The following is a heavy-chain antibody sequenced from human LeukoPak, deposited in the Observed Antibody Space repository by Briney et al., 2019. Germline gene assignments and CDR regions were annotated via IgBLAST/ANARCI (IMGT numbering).Heavy chain of an antibody. CDR2: ISTDSDSI. J-gene: IGHJ3*02. CDR3: AIDAWDLPLDAFDI. D-gene: IGHD1-26*01. V-gene: IGHV3-48*02. CDR1: GFTFSTYN. Sequence: PGGSPRLSCAASGFTFSTYNMNWVRQAPGKGLEWVSYISTDSDSIYYADSVKGRFTISRDNAKNSLYLQMNSLRDEDTAVYYCAIDAWDLPLDAFDIWGQGTVVTVSS.